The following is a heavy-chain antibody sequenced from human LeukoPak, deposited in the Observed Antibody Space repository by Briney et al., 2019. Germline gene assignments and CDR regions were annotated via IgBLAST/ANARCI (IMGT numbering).Heavy chain of an antibody. CDR1: GFTFSTYS. D-gene: IGHD6-13*01. V-gene: IGHV3-23*01. CDR3: AKQSAGSAAWYSLHYDF. Sequence: PGGSLRLSCAASGFTFSTYSMNWVRQVPGKGLEWVSFVVSSGGTTYYADSVKGRFTISRDNSKDTLYLQMNGLRAEDTAVYFCAKQSAGSAAWYSLHYDFWGQGTLVTVSA. CDR2: VVSSGGTT. J-gene: IGHJ4*02.